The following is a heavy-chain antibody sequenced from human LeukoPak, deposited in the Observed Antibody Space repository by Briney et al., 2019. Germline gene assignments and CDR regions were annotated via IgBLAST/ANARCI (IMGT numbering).Heavy chain of an antibody. CDR3: ARDGYTASYYSLDY. D-gene: IGHD1-26*01. V-gene: IGHV4-4*07. CDR1: GDSIGSYF. Sequence: PSETLSLTCTVSGDSIGSYFWNWIRQPAGKGLEWIGRIYVGGTTNYNPSLKSRVTMSVDVSKNQFSLRLSSVTAADSAVYYCARDGYTASYYSLDYWGQGIQVTVSS. CDR2: IYVGGTT. J-gene: IGHJ4*02.